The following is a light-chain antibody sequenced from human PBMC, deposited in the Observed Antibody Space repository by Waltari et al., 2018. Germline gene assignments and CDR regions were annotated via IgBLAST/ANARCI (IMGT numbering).Light chain of an antibody. J-gene: IGLJ3*02. V-gene: IGLV2-14*03. CDR1: GRYIGGFNY. CDR2: GVS. Sequence: QSALTQPASVSGSPGPSITISCSGPGRYIGGFNYVSWYQQRPGKAPKLLIYGVSQRPSGVSDRFSGSKSGNRASLTISGLQAEDDSDYYCCSYTTTTTWVFGGGTKLTVL. CDR3: CSYTTTTTWV.